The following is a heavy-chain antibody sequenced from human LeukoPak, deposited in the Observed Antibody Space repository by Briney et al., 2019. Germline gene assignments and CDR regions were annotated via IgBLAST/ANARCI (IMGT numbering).Heavy chain of an antibody. CDR2: INQDGSQK. CDR1: GFTFSSYA. CDR3: AKNSGYSWQYFFDY. J-gene: IGHJ4*02. D-gene: IGHD6-25*01. V-gene: IGHV3-7*03. Sequence: GGSLRLSCAASGFTFSSYAMSWVRQAPGKGLEWVANINQDGSQKYYVDSVKGRFTISRDNSKNTLYLQMNSLRAEDAAVYFCAKNSGYSWQYFFDYWGQGTLVTVSS.